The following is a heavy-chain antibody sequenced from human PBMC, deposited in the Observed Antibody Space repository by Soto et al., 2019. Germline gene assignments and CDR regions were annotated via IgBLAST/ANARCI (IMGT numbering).Heavy chain of an antibody. CDR2: ISYDGSNK. D-gene: IGHD1-1*01. CDR3: ARANWNQNYHFDY. Sequence: GGSLRLSCAASGFTFSSYAMHWVRQAPGKGLEWVAVISYDGSNKYYADSVKGRFTISRDNSKNTLYVQMNNLRAEDTAVYYCARANWNQNYHFDYWGQGTLVTVSS. J-gene: IGHJ4*02. CDR1: GFTFSSYA. V-gene: IGHV3-30*14.